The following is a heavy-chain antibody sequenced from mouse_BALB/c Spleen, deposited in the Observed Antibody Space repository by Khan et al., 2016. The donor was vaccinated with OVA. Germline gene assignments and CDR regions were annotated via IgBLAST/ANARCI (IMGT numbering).Heavy chain of an antibody. D-gene: IGHD3-3*01. CDR3: ARMDRK. CDR1: GLNMKDTY. J-gene: IGHJ2*01. V-gene: IGHV14-3*02. CDR2: IYPPKGKT. Sequence: VQLQQSGAELVKSGATVKLSCTASGLNMKDTYMHWLKQWPEQGLEWIGRIYPPKGKTKYDPKFQGNATITADTSSSTAYLQRSSLAAEDTSIYCCARMDRKWGKGTTLTVSA.